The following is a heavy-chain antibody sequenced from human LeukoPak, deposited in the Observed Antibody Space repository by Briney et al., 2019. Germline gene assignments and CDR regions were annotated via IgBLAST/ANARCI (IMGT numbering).Heavy chain of an antibody. CDR2: ISGSGGST. J-gene: IGHJ3*02. D-gene: IGHD6-6*01. CDR1: GFTFSSYA. CDR3: AKASSSIAGWAFDI. V-gene: IGHV3-23*01. Sequence: GGSLRLSCAASGFTFSSYAMSWVRQAPGKGLXXVSAISGSGGSTYYADSVKGRFTISRDNSKNTLYLQMNSLRAEDTAVYYYAKASSSIAGWAFDIWGQGTMVTVSS.